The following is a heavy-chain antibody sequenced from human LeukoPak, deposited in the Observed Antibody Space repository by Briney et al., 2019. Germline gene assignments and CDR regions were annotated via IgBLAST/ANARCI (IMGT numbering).Heavy chain of an antibody. CDR1: GFTFSSYW. D-gene: IGHD6-19*01. J-gene: IGHJ6*02. CDR2: IKQDGSEK. CDR3: ARVGPIAVAGKGMARHYYYGMDV. V-gene: IGHV3-7*01. Sequence: GGSLRLSCAASGFTFSSYWMSWVRQAPGKGLEWVANIKQDGSEKYYVDSVKGRFTISRDNSKNTLYLQMNSLRAEDTAVYYCARVGPIAVAGKGMARHYYYGMDVWGQGTTVTVSS.